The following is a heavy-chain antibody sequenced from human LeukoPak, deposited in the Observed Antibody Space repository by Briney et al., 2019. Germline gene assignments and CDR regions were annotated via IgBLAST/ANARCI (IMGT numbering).Heavy chain of an antibody. J-gene: IGHJ4*02. CDR2: ISSTSNDI. D-gene: IGHD6-13*01. Sequence: GGSLRLSCAASGFTLSSYSMNWVRQAPGKGLERVSYISSTSNDIYYADSVKGRFTISRDDAKNSLYLQMNSLSAEDTAVYYCARDAGAGFDYWGQGTLVTVSS. CDR3: ARDAGAGFDY. CDR1: GFTLSSYS. V-gene: IGHV3-21*06.